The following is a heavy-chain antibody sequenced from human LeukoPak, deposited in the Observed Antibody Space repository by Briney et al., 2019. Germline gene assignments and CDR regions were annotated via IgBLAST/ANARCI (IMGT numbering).Heavy chain of an antibody. V-gene: IGHV1-2*02. Sequence: ASVKVSCKASGYTFTGYYIHWVRQAPGQALEWMAWINPDSGGTSYAQKFQGRVTVTRDTSISTAYMVLSRLRSGDTAVYYCTRGPIVTSDWGQGTLVTVSS. D-gene: IGHD3-10*01. CDR2: INPDSGGT. CDR1: GYTFTGYY. CDR3: TRGPIVTSD. J-gene: IGHJ4*02.